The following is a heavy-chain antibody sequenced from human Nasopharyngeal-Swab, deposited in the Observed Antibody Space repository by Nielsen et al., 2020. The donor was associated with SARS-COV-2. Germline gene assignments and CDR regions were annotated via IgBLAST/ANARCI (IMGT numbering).Heavy chain of an antibody. J-gene: IGHJ2*01. D-gene: IGHD6-13*01. CDR2: ISSTSTYI. V-gene: IGHV3-21*01. CDR3: ARDASSSWYRLGNWYFDL. CDR1: EFSISSYS. Sequence: GESLKISCAASEFSISSYSMNWVRQTPGTGLEWVSSISSTSTYIYYADSVKGRFTVARDNAKNALFLQMDSLRDEDTAVYYCARDASSSWYRLGNWYFDLWGRGTLVTVSS.